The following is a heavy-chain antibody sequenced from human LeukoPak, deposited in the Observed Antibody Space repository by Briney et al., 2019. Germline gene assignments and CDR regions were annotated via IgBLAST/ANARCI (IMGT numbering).Heavy chain of an antibody. CDR3: AKGSRITMVRGENFDY. CDR2: ISRNGVAT. CDR1: GLSIADYT. J-gene: IGHJ4*02. Sequence: GGSLRLSCEASGLSIADYTMHWVRQVPGKGLEWVSLISRNGVATKYADSVRGRFIVSRDNSKNSLYLQMNSLSTEDAALYYCAKGSRITMVRGENFDYWGQGTLVTVSS. V-gene: IGHV3-43*01. D-gene: IGHD3-10*01.